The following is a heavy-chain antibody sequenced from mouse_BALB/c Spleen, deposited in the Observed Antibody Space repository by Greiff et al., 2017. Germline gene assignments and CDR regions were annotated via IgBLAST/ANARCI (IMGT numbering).Heavy chain of an antibody. CDR3: AREHYYGYGYFDV. J-gene: IGHJ1*01. Sequence: EVQLVESGGGLVKPGGSLKLSCAASGFTFSSYAMSWVRQTPEKRLEWVASISSGGSTYYPDSVKGRFTISRDNARNILYLQMSSLRSEDTAMYYCAREHYYGYGYFDVWGAGTTVTVSS. V-gene: IGHV5-6-5*01. CDR2: ISSGGST. D-gene: IGHD1-2*01. CDR1: GFTFSSYA.